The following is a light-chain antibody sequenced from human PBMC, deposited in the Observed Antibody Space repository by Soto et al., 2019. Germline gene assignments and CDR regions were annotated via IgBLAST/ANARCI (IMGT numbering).Light chain of an antibody. V-gene: IGKV3-20*01. CDR1: QSISSKF. CDR2: GTS. Sequence: EIVLTQSPGTLSFSPGARATLSCGTSQSISSKFLAWYQQKPGQAPRLLIYGTSIRATGIPDRFSGSGSGTDFTLTISRLEPEDFAVYFCHQYGGSPITFGQGTRLEIK. J-gene: IGKJ5*01. CDR3: HQYGGSPIT.